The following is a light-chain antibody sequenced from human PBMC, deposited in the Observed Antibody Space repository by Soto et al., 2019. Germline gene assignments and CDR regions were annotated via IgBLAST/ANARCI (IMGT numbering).Light chain of an antibody. V-gene: IGKV1-39*01. CDR1: QSITTY. Sequence: DIQMTQSPSSLSASVGDRVTITCRASQSITTYLHWYQQKPGKAPNLLIYAASNLQSGAPSRFSGSGSGTDFTLTISSLQPEDFATYFCQQSYSTPPWTFGQGTKVDNK. J-gene: IGKJ1*01. CDR2: AAS. CDR3: QQSYSTPPWT.